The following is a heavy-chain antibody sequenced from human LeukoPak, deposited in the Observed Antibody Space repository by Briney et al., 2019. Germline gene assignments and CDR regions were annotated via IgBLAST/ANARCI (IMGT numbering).Heavy chain of an antibody. Sequence: KPSQTLSLTCTVSGDSITSDNYFWSWIRQHPGEGLEWIGYIDNRGDTYYNPSLGSRVTLSIDTSKKQFSLNLSSVTAADTAVYYCAREVMAPSATDAFDIWGQGTMVTVSS. J-gene: IGHJ3*02. CDR1: GDSITSDNYF. D-gene: IGHD2-2*01. V-gene: IGHV4-31*03. CDR2: IDNRGDT. CDR3: AREVMAPSATDAFDI.